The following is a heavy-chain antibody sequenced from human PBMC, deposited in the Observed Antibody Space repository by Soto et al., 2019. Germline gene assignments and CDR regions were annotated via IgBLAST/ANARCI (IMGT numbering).Heavy chain of an antibody. CDR3: AKDSWYFDL. D-gene: IGHD6-13*01. CDR2: IDTSGSST. J-gene: IGHJ4*02. Sequence: GGSLRLSCEASGFIFTNFWVHWVRQVPGKGLVWVSRIDTSGSSTSYADSVKGRFTISRDNAKNTVSLQMNSLRAEDTGAYYCAKDSWYFDLWSQGSLVTVSS. CDR1: GFIFTNFW. V-gene: IGHV3-74*01.